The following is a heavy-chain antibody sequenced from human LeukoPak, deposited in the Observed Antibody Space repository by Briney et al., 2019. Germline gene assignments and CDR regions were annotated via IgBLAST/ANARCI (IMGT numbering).Heavy chain of an antibody. CDR3: ARGTTVITPFES. CDR1: GFTFSSYS. J-gene: IGHJ4*02. D-gene: IGHD4-23*01. CDR2: ISSTSVYI. Sequence: PGGSLRLSCAASGFTFSSYSMNWVRQAPGKGLEWVSSISSTSVYIYYGNSVEGRFTVSRDNAKNSLYLQMDSLRAEDTAVYYCARGTTVITPFESWGQGTLVTVSS. V-gene: IGHV3-21*01.